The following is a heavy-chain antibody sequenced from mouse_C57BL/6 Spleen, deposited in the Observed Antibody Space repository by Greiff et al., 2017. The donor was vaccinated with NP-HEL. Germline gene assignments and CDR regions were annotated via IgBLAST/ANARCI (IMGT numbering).Heavy chain of an antibody. Sequence: VQLQQSGPGLVQPSQSLSITCTVSGFSLTSYGVHWVRQSPGKGLEWLGVIWRGGSTDYNAAFMSRLSITKDNSKSQVFFKMNSQQAYDTAICSSAKNYGSSYDYAMDYWGQGTSVTVSS. J-gene: IGHJ4*01. CDR3: AKNYGSSYDYAMDY. CDR1: GFSLTSYG. V-gene: IGHV2-5*01. D-gene: IGHD1-1*01. CDR2: IWRGGST.